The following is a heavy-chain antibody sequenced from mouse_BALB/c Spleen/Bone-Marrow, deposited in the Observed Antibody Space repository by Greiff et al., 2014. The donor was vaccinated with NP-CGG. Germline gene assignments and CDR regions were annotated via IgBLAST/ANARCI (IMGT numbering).Heavy chain of an antibody. J-gene: IGHJ4*01. CDR2: IYPGDGET. CDR1: GHAFSSSW. CDR3: ATTVVAPMDY. D-gene: IGHD1-1*01. V-gene: IGHV1-82*01. Sequence: VQLQQSGPELVKPGASVKIYCKGSGHAFSSSWMNWVKWRPGQGLEWIGRIYPGDGETNYNGKFKGKATLTADKSSSTAYMQLSSLTSVDSAVYFCATTVVAPMDYWGQGTSVTVSS.